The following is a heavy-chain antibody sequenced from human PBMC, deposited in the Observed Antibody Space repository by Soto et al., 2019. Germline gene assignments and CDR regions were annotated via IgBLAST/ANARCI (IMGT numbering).Heavy chain of an antibody. J-gene: IGHJ4*02. V-gene: IGHV3-23*01. D-gene: IGHD2-8*01. Sequence: EVQLLESGGGLLQPGGSLRLSCAASGFTFSSYVMNWVRQAPGEGLEWVSTVSGGGDGTYYAGSVKGRFTISRDDSKNTLYLQMNSLRADDTAVYFCARSGYCSTGKCSAFDYWGQGTLVTVSS. CDR1: GFTFSSYV. CDR3: ARSGYCSTGKCSAFDY. CDR2: VSGGGDGT.